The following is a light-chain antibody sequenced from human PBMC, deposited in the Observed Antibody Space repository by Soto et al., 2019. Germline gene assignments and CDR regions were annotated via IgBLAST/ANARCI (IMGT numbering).Light chain of an antibody. Sequence: EIVLTQSPATLSLSPGERATLSCRASQSVSSSYLAWYQQKPGQAPRLLIYDASNRATGIPARFSGSGSGTDFTLTISSLEPEDFAVYYCQQRSSWPITFGQGTRLEIK. J-gene: IGKJ5*01. V-gene: IGKV3-11*01. CDR1: QSVSSSY. CDR3: QQRSSWPIT. CDR2: DAS.